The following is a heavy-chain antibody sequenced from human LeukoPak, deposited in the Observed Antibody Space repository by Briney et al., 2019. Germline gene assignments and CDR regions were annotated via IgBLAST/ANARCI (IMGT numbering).Heavy chain of an antibody. D-gene: IGHD3-3*01. V-gene: IGHV1-46*01. J-gene: IGHJ4*02. CDR1: GYTFTSYY. CDR3: ARTATLLSITIFGVVKPHFDY. Sequence: ASVKVSCKASGYTFTSYYMHWVRQASGQGLEWMGIINPSGGSTSYAQKFQGRVTMTRDTSTSTVYMELSSLRFEDTAVYYCARTATLLSITIFGVVKPHFDYWGQGTLVTVSS. CDR2: INPSGGST.